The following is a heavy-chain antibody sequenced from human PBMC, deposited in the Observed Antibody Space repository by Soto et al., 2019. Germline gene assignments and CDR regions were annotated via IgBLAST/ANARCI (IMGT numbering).Heavy chain of an antibody. D-gene: IGHD6-19*01. CDR1: GFTFSSYA. CDR3: ARAPAGTSAYFNY. Sequence: GGSLRLSCAASGFTFSSYAMHWVRQAPGKGLEWVAVISYDGSNKYYADSVKGRFTISRDNSKNTLYLQMNSLRAEDTAVYYCARAPAGTSAYFNYWGQGTLVTVSS. V-gene: IGHV3-30-3*01. CDR2: ISYDGSNK. J-gene: IGHJ4*02.